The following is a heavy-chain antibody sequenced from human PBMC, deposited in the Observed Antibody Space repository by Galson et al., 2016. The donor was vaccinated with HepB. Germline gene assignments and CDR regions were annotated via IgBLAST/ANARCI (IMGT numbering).Heavy chain of an antibody. CDR2: IYHSGGT. D-gene: IGHD5-24*01. CDR1: SGSFSGYY. J-gene: IGHJ4*02. V-gene: IGHV4-34*01. CDR3: ARDIEFFRWLQFRGNLFDC. Sequence: ETLSLTCAVYSGSFSGYYWRWIRQPPGKGLEWIGEIYHSGGTNYNPSLKSRVTISVDKSKNSVSLQMNSLRVEDTAVYYCARDIEFFRWLQFRGNLFDCWGQGTLVTVSS.